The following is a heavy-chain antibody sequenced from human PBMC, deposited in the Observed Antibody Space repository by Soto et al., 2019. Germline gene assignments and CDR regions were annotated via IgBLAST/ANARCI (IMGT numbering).Heavy chain of an antibody. J-gene: IGHJ3*02. CDR3: ARDRRYSSSPGGLDAFDI. Sequence: ESGGGLVQPGGSLRLSCAASGFTFSSYWMSWVRQAPGKGLEWVANIKQDGSEKYYVDSVKGRFTISRDNAKNSLYLQMNSLRAEDTAVYYCARDRRYSSSPGGLDAFDIWGQGTMVTVSS. D-gene: IGHD6-6*01. CDR2: IKQDGSEK. CDR1: GFTFSSYW. V-gene: IGHV3-7*01.